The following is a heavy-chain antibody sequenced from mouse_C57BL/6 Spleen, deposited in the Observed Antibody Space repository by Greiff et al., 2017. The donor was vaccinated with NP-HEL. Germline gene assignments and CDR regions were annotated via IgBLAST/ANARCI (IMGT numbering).Heavy chain of an antibody. V-gene: IGHV5-16*01. CDR3: ARDGYYGRMDY. CDR2: INYDGSST. Sequence: EVQVVESEGGLVQPGSSMKLSCTASGFTFSDYYMAWVRQVPEKGLEWVANINYDGSSTYYLDSLKSRFIISRDNAKNILYLQMSSLKSEDTATYYCARDGYYGRMDYWGQGTTLTVSS. D-gene: IGHD1-1*01. J-gene: IGHJ2*01. CDR1: GFTFSDYY.